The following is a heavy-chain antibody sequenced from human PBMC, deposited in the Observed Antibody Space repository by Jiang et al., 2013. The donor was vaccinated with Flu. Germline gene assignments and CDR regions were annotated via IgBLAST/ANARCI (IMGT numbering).Heavy chain of an antibody. Sequence: SQTLSLTCAISGDSVSMNRAAWNWIRQSPSRGLEWLGRTYYNSKWYNDYAVSVKSRITINPDTSKNQVSLQLNSVTPEDTAVYYCARLNWQARGMDAWGQGTTVTVSS. V-gene: IGHV6-1*01. CDR1: GDSVSMNRAA. J-gene: IGHJ6*02. CDR2: TYYNSKWYN. D-gene: IGHD1-1*01. CDR3: ARLNWQARGMDA.